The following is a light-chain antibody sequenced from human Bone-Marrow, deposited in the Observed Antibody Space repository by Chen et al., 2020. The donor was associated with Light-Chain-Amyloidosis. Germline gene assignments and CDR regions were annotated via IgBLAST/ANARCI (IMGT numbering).Light chain of an antibody. Sequence: SYVLTQPSSVSVAPGQTATIACGGNNIGSTSVHWYQQTPGQAPLLVVYDDSDRPSGIPERGSGGNTGDTANLTIRRVEAGDEADYDGQVGDRRRDRPVFGGGTKLTGL. CDR2: DDS. CDR3: QVGDRRRDRPV. V-gene: IGLV3-21*02. CDR1: NIGSTS. J-gene: IGLJ3*02.